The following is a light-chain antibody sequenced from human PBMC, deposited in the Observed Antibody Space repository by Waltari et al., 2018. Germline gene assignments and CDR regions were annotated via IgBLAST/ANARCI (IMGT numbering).Light chain of an antibody. Sequence: EIVLTQSPGTLSLSPGERATLSCRAGQSVRSSCLAWYHQKPGQAPRLLSYDASSLATGIPDRFSGSGSGTDFSLTISRLEPEDFAVYYCQQYGSSPYTFGQGTNLEIK. CDR2: DAS. V-gene: IGKV3-20*01. CDR1: QSVRSSC. CDR3: QQYGSSPYT. J-gene: IGKJ2*01.